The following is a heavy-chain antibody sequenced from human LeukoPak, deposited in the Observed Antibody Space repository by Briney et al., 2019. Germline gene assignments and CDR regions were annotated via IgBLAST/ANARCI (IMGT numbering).Heavy chain of an antibody. CDR1: GYTFTSYG. CDR2: ISAYSGNK. V-gene: IGHV1-18*01. Sequence: SVNVSCKASGYTFTSYGISWVRQAPGQGLEWMGWISAYSGNKNYAQKLQGRVTMTTDTSTSTAYMELRSLRSDDTAVYYCARIGHDYGDYGEVFSNYYYGMDVWGQGTTVAVPS. J-gene: IGHJ6*02. D-gene: IGHD4-17*01. CDR3: ARIGHDYGDYGEVFSNYYYGMDV.